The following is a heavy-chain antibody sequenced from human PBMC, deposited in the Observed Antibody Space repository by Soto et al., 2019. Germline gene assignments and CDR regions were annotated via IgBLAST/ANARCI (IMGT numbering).Heavy chain of an antibody. CDR1: GGSFSGYY. D-gene: IGHD6-13*01. V-gene: IGHV4-34*01. CDR2: INHSGST. Sequence: PSETLSLTCAVYGGSFSGYYWSWIRQPPGKGLEWIGEINHSGSTNYNPSLKSRVTISVDTSKNQFSLKLSSVTAADTAVYYCARECIAIAAAGTSGWFDPWGQGTLVTVSS. CDR3: ARECIAIAAAGTSGWFDP. J-gene: IGHJ5*02.